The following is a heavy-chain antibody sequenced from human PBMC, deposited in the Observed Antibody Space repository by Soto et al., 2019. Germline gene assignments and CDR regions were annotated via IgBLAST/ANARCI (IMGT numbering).Heavy chain of an antibody. J-gene: IGHJ6*02. CDR1: GGSFSGYY. V-gene: IGHV4-34*01. Sequence: SETLSLTCAVYGGSFSGYYWSWIRQPPGKGLEWIGEINHSGSTNYNPSLKSRVTISVDTSKNQFSLKLSSVTAADTAVYYCARGWAIFAEPYYGMDVWGQGTTVTVSS. CDR3: ARGWAIFAEPYYGMDV. CDR2: INHSGST. D-gene: IGHD3-9*01.